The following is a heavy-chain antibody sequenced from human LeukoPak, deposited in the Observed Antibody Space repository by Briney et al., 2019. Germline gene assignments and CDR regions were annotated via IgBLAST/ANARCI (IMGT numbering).Heavy chain of an antibody. Sequence: PGGSLRLSCAASGFTFSSYAMSWVRQAPGKGLEWVSAISGSGGSTYYADSVKGRFTISRDNSKNTLYLQMNSLRAEDTAVYYCAKVINSLGTPFLFDYWGQGTLVTVSS. CDR1: GFTFSSYA. CDR3: AKVINSLGTPFLFDY. V-gene: IGHV3-23*01. D-gene: IGHD2/OR15-2a*01. J-gene: IGHJ4*02. CDR2: ISGSGGST.